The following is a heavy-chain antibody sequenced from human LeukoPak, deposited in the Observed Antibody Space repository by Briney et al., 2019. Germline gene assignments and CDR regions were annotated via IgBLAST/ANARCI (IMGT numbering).Heavy chain of an antibody. V-gene: IGHV4-39*07. D-gene: IGHD2-2*01. CDR1: GGSVSTSSYC. CDR3: ARGGEVVPAGEFDY. Sequence: SETLSLTCTVSGGSVSTSSYCWGWIRQPPGKGLEWIGSVCYSGSTYYSPSLKSRVTISVDTSKNQFSLKLSSVTAADTAVYYCARGGEVVPAGEFDYWGQGTLVTVSS. CDR2: VCYSGST. J-gene: IGHJ4*02.